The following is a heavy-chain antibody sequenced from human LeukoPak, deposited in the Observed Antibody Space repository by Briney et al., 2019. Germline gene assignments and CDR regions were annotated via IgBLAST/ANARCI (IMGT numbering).Heavy chain of an antibody. CDR1: GFTFSSYW. CDR2: INSDGSST. Sequence: GGSLRLSCAASGFTFSSYWMHWVRQAPGKGLVWVSRINSDGSSTSYADSVKGRFTISRDNAKNTLYLQMNSLRAEDTAVYYCARGGRGDYPWYFQHWGQGTLVTVSS. D-gene: IGHD4-17*01. CDR3: ARGGRGDYPWYFQH. J-gene: IGHJ1*01. V-gene: IGHV3-74*01.